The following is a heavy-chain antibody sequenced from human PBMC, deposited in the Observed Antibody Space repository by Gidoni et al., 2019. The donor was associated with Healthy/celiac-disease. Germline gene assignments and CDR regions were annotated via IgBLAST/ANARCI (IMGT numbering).Heavy chain of an antibody. CDR3: AREGEMATITTATCGYYFDY. Sequence: EVQLVESGGGLVQPGGSLRLSCAASGFTVRSNYMRWVRPAPGKGLEWVSVIYSGGSTYYADSVKGRFTISRDNSKNTLYLQMNSLRAEDTAVYYCAREGEMATITTATCGYYFDYWGQGTLVTVSS. CDR1: GFTVRSNY. CDR2: IYSGGST. J-gene: IGHJ4*02. V-gene: IGHV3-66*01. D-gene: IGHD5-12*01.